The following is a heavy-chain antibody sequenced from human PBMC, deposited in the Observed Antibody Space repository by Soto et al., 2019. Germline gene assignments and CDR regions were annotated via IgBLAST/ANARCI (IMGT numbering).Heavy chain of an antibody. D-gene: IGHD1-1*01. V-gene: IGHV4-39*01. CDR1: GGSISSSSYY. CDR3: VRLRKERRDLFYS. J-gene: IGHJ5*01. CDR2: IYYSGST. Sequence: SETLSLTCTVSGGSISSSSYYWGWIRQPPGKGLEWIGSIYYSGSTYYNPSLKSRVTISVDTSKNQFSLKLSSVTAADTAVYYFVRLRKERRDLFYSSGQGTLVTVSS.